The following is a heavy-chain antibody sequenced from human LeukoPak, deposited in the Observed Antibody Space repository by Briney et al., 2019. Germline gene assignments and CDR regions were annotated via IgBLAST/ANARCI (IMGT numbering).Heavy chain of an antibody. CDR1: GGSISSSNW. D-gene: IGHD3-10*01. CDR3: ARLLTGSATSDPYDY. V-gene: IGHV4-4*02. J-gene: IGHJ4*02. Sequence: SGTLSLTCAVSGGSISSSNWWSWVRQPPGKGLEWIGDIWHSGDTNYNPSLKSRVTISVDKSRNQFSLKLSSVTAADTAVYYCARLLTGSATSDPYDYWGQGTLVTVSS. CDR2: IWHSGDT.